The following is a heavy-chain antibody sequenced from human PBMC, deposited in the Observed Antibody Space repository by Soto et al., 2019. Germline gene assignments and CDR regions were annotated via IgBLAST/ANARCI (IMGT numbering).Heavy chain of an antibody. CDR2: ISSSSSYI. J-gene: IGHJ6*02. V-gene: IGHV3-21*01. CDR1: GFTFSSYS. Sequence: GGSLRLSCAASGFTFSSYSMNWVRQAPGKGLEWVSSISSSSSYIYYADSVKGRFTISRDNAKNSLYLQMNSLRAEDTAVYYCARDHLPPYSSSWYRIEGYYYYGMDVWGQGTTVTVSS. CDR3: ARDHLPPYSSSWYRIEGYYYYGMDV. D-gene: IGHD6-13*01.